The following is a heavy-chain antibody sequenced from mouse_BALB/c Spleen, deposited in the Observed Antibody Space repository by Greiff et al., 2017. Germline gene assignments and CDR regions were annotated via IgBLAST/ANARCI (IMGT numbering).Heavy chain of an antibody. V-gene: IGHV5-4*02. CDR1: GFTFSDYY. D-gene: IGHD2-2*01. CDR2: ISDGGSYT. J-gene: IGHJ3*01. Sequence: DVKLVESGGGLVKPGGSLKLSCAASGFTFSDYYMYWVRQTPEKRLEWVATISDGGSYTYYPDSVKGRFTISRDNAKNNLYLQMSSLKSEDTAMYYCIYYGYDGFAYWGQGTLVTVSA. CDR3: IYYGYDGFAY.